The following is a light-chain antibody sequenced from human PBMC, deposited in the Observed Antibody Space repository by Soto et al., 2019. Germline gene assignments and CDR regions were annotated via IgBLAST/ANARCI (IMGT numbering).Light chain of an antibody. CDR3: CSYAGSSYYV. V-gene: IGLV1-44*01. CDR2: SND. Sequence: QAVVTQPPSASGPPGQRVTISCSGSDSNIGSNRVNWYQQFPGAAPKLLIHSNDQRASGVPDRFSASKSGASASLAISGLQSEDEADYYCCSYAGSSYYVFGSGTQLTVL. CDR1: DSNIGSNR. J-gene: IGLJ7*01.